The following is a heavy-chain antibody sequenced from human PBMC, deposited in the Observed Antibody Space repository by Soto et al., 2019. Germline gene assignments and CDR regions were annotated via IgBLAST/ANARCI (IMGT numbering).Heavy chain of an antibody. CDR2: IYHSGST. J-gene: IGHJ6*02. Sequence: SETLSVXCAGTGGSISIGAYSWRWIRQQPGKGLEWIGYIYHSGSTYYNPSLKSRVTISVDRSKNQFSLKLSSVTAADTAVYYCARGFGELLGYYYGMDVWGQVTTVTV. D-gene: IGHD3-10*01. V-gene: IGHV4-30-2*01. CDR1: GGSISIGAYS. CDR3: ARGFGELLGYYYGMDV.